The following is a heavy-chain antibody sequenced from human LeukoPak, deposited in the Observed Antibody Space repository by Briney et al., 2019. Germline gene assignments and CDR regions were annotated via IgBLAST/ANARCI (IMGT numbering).Heavy chain of an antibody. V-gene: IGHV3-7*01. CDR2: IKQDGSEK. D-gene: IGHD2-15*01. J-gene: IGHJ1*01. CDR3: ARWAYCSGGNCYLDFQH. Sequence: PGGSLRLSCAASGFTFSSYAMSWVRQAPGKGLEWVANIKQDGSEKYYVDSVKGRFTISRDNAKNSLYLQMNSLRAEDTAVYYCARWAYCSGGNCYLDFQHWGQGTLVTVSS. CDR1: GFTFSSYA.